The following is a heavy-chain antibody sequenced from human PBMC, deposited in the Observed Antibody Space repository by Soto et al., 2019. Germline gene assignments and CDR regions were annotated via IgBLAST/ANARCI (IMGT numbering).Heavy chain of an antibody. Sequence: GGSLILSCAASGFTFSSYAMSWVRQAPGKGLEWVSAISGSGGSTYYADSVKGRFTISRDNSKNTLYLQMNSLRAEDTAVYYCAKDFWTPPPGTRYMDVWGKGTTVTVSS. CDR2: ISGSGGST. D-gene: IGHD3-3*01. V-gene: IGHV3-23*01. CDR1: GFTFSSYA. J-gene: IGHJ6*04. CDR3: AKDFWTPPPGTRYMDV.